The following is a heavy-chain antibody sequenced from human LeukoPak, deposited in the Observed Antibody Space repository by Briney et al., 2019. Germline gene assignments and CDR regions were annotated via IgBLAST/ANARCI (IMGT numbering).Heavy chain of an antibody. D-gene: IGHD2-2*01. Sequence: GTSLRLSCADSGFTSRSSGMHWVRQAPGKGLEWVARISYDVIETNYADSVEGRFSISRDTSKNTAYLQMNSLRTEDTAVYYCATKADCSGTSCLALDHWGQGTLVIVSS. CDR1: GFTSRSSG. CDR3: ATKADCSGTSCLALDH. CDR2: ISYDVIET. J-gene: IGHJ4*02. V-gene: IGHV3-30*03.